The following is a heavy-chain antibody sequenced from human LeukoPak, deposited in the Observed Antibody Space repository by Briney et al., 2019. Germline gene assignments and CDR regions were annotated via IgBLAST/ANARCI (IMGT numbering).Heavy chain of an antibody. CDR3: ARDMQLST. D-gene: IGHD3-16*02. CDR1: GFTFSGSA. V-gene: IGHV3-23*01. Sequence: GVSLRLSCAASGFTFSGSAMSWVRVAPGEGLEWVSLISYSGANSYYTDSVRGRYTISRDNSKDTLFLQMNSLRAEDTAIYYCARDMQLSTWGLGTMVTVSS. J-gene: IGHJ3*01. CDR2: ISYSGANS.